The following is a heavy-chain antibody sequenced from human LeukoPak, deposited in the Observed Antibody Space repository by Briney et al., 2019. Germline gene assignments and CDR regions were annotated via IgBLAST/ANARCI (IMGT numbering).Heavy chain of an antibody. CDR1: GGSISSYY. D-gene: IGHD3-22*01. Sequence: SETLSLTCTVSGGSISSYYWSWIRQPPGKGLEWIGYIYYSGSTNYNPSLKSRVTISVDTSKNQFSLKLSSVTAADTAVYYCARGKYYYGSTGDYWGQGTLVTVSS. J-gene: IGHJ4*02. CDR2: IYYSGST. CDR3: ARGKYYYGSTGDY. V-gene: IGHV4-59*01.